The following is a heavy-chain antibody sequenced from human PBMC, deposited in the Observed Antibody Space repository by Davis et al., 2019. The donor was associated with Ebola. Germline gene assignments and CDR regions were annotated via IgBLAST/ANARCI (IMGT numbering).Heavy chain of an antibody. J-gene: IGHJ4*02. CDR1: GYTFNTYY. D-gene: IGHD3-3*01. CDR2: IIPNSGDT. CDR3: ARGSTFWSGYYMAYFDY. V-gene: IGHV1-2*02. Sequence: ASVKVSCKASGYTFNTYYINWVRQAPGQGLEWMGWIIPNSGDTLYAQKFQGIVTMTRDTSINTAYMEVTRLTFDDTAVYYCARGSTFWSGYYMAYFDYWGQGILVTVSS.